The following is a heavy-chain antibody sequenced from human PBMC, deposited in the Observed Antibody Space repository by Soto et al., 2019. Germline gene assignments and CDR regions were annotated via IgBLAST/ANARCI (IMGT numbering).Heavy chain of an antibody. J-gene: IGHJ4*02. V-gene: IGHV3-15*01. CDR2: IKSKTDGGTT. D-gene: IGHD5-12*01. Sequence: GSLRLSCAASGFTFSNAWMSWVRQAPGKGLEWVGRIKSKTDGGTTDYAAPVKGRFTISRDDSKNTLYLQMNSLKTEDTAVYYCTTAPIAATTTDYWGQGTLVTVSS. CDR1: GFTFSNAW. CDR3: TTAPIAATTTDY.